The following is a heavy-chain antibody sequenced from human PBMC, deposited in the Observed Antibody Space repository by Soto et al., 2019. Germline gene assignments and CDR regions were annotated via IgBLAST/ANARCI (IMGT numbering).Heavy chain of an antibody. J-gene: IGHJ6*02. D-gene: IGHD1-26*01. V-gene: IGHV4-30-4*01. CDR3: ARDRVRPRSPYYYYGMDV. CDR1: GGSIKSGDHY. CDR2: IYYRGST. Sequence: PSETLSLTCSVSGGSIKSGDHYWSWIRHPPGKGLEWIGYIYYRGSTNYNPPLKSRVTISVDTSKNQFSLKLSSVTAADTAVYYCARDRVRPRSPYYYYGMDVWGQGTTVTVSS.